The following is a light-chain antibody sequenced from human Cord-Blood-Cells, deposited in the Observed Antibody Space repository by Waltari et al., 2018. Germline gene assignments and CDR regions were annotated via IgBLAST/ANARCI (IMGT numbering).Light chain of an antibody. Sequence: QSALTQPASVSGSPGQSITISCTGTSSDVGSYNLVSWYQQHPGKAPKLMIYEGSKRPSGVSNRFSVSKSGNTASLAISGLQAEDEADYYCCSYAGSSTCDVVFGGGTKLTVL. J-gene: IGLJ2*01. V-gene: IGLV2-23*01. CDR1: SSDVGSYNL. CDR2: EGS. CDR3: CSYAGSSTCDVV.